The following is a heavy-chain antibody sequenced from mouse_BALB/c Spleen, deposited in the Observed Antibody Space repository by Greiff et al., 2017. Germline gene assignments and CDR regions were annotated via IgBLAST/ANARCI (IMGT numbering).Heavy chain of an antibody. CDR2: ISYSGST. J-gene: IGHJ2*01. Sequence: EVKLQESGPGLVKPSQSLSLTCTVTGYSITSDYAWNWIRQFPGNKLEWMGYISYSGSTSYNPSLKSRISITRDTSKNQFFLQLNSVTTEDTATYYCARGNYEWGQGTTLTVSS. CDR1: GYSITSDYA. CDR3: ARGNYE. V-gene: IGHV3-2*02. D-gene: IGHD2-1*01.